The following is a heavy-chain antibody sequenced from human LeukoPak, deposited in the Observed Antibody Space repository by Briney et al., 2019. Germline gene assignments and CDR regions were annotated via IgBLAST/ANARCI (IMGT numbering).Heavy chain of an antibody. D-gene: IGHD5-24*01. J-gene: IGHJ4*02. Sequence: SETLSLTCTVSGGSISSSSYYWGWIRQPPGKGLEWIASVYYSGTAYYNPSLGSRVTISVDTSKKQFSLKLSSVTAADTAVYYWARYFRDGYKVPRHWGQGTLVTVSS. CDR3: ARYFRDGYKVPRH. V-gene: IGHV4-39*01. CDR2: VYYSGTA. CDR1: GGSISSSSYY.